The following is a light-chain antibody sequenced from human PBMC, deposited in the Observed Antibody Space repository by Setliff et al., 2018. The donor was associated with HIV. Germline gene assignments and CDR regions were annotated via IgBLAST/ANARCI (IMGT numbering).Light chain of an antibody. CDR2: EGS. CDR1: SSDVGSYNL. CDR3: CSYAGSSTTYV. J-gene: IGLJ1*01. V-gene: IGLV2-23*01. Sequence: QSALAQPASVSGSLGQSITISCTGTSSDVGSYNLVSWYQQHPGKAPKLMIYEGSKRPSGVSNRFSGSKSGNTASLTISGLQAEDEADYYCCSYAGSSTTYVFGTGTKVTVL.